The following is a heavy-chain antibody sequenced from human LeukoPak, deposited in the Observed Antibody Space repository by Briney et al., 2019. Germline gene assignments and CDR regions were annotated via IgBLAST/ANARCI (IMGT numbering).Heavy chain of an antibody. CDR3: ARSTTDSSGYYPDY. J-gene: IGHJ4*02. D-gene: IGHD3-22*01. V-gene: IGHV4-59*08. Sequence: PSETLSLTCTVSGGSTSSYYWSWIRQPPGKGLEWIGYIYYSGSTNYNPSLKSRVTISVDTSKNQFSLKLSSVTAADTAVYYCARSTTDSSGYYPDYWGQGTLVTVSS. CDR2: IYYSGST. CDR1: GGSTSSYY.